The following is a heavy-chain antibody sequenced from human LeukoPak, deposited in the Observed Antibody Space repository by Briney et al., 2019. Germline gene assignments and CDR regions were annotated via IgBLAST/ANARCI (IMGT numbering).Heavy chain of an antibody. Sequence: SETLSLTCAVYGGSISGYYWSWIRQPPGKGLEWIGYIYYSGSTNYNPSLKSRVTISVDTSKNQFSLKLSSVTAADTAVYYCARRGYSSGWYYFDYWGQGTLVTVSS. CDR2: IYYSGST. V-gene: IGHV4-59*08. CDR1: GGSISGYY. D-gene: IGHD6-19*01. CDR3: ARRGYSSGWYYFDY. J-gene: IGHJ4*02.